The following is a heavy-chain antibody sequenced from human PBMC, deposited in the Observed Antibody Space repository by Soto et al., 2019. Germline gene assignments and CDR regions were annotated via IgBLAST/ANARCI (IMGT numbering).Heavy chain of an antibody. CDR2: ISGSGGGT. J-gene: IGHJ4*02. CDR1: GFTFSDYA. V-gene: IGHV3-23*01. CDR3: AKGLTPRSVHY. Sequence: EVQLLESGGGLVQPGGSLRLSCAASGFTFSDYAMTWVHQAPGKGLEWVSTISGSGGGTYYADSVKGRFTVSKDNPKNTLYLQLNSLRVEDTAVYYCAKGLTPRSVHYWGQGTLLTVSS. D-gene: IGHD3-9*01.